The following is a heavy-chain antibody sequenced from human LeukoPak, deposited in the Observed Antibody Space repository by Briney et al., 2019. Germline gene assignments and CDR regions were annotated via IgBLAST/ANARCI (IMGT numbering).Heavy chain of an antibody. Sequence: PSETLSLTCTVSGGSISSSIYYWGWIRQPPGKGLEWIGSIYYSGNTYYNPSLMSRVTMSVGTSMNQFSLKLSSVTAADTAVYYCARVLVTSYYYYGMDVWGQGTTVTVSS. CDR1: GGSISSSIYY. CDR3: ARVLVTSYYYYGMDV. J-gene: IGHJ6*02. V-gene: IGHV4-39*01. CDR2: IYYSGNT. D-gene: IGHD4-23*01.